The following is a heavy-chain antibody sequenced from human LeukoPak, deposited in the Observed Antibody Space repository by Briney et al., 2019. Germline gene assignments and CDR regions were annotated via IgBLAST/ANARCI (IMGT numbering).Heavy chain of an antibody. CDR3: AGDPRAYCGGDCYPDAFDI. D-gene: IGHD2-21*02. V-gene: IGHV1-69*05. J-gene: IGHJ3*02. CDR2: IIPIFGTA. Sequence: SVKVSCKASGGTFSSYAISWVRQAPGQGLEWMGGIIPIFGTANYAQKFQGRVTITTDESTSTAYMELSSPRSEDTAVYYCAGDPRAYCGGDCYPDAFDIWGQGTMVTVSS. CDR1: GGTFSSYA.